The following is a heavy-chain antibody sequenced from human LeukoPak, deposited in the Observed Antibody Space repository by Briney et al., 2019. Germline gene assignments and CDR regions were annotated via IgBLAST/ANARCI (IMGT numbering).Heavy chain of an antibody. D-gene: IGHD3-3*01. J-gene: IGHJ6*03. Sequence: AASGKVSCKASGGTFSSYAISWVRQAPGQGLEWMGGIIPIFGTANYAQKFQGRVTITADESTSTAYMELSSLRSEDTAVYYCARGGDTISARMGTYYYYYYMDVWGKGTTVTVSS. CDR3: ARGGDTISARMGTYYYYYYMDV. V-gene: IGHV1-69*01. CDR1: GGTFSSYA. CDR2: IIPIFGTA.